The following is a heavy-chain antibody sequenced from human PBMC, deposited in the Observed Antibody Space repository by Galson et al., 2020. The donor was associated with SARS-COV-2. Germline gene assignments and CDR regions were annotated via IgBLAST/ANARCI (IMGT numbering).Heavy chain of an antibody. V-gene: IGHV4-59*08. CDR2: IYYSGST. CDR3: ARQGYGPYGMDV. Sequence: SETLSLTCTVSGGSISSYYWSWIRQPPGKGLEWIGYIYYSGSTNYNPSLKSRVTISVDTSKNQFSLKLSSVTAADTAVYYCARQGYGPYGMDVWGQGTTVTVSS. J-gene: IGHJ6*02. D-gene: IGHD4-17*01. CDR1: GGSISSYY.